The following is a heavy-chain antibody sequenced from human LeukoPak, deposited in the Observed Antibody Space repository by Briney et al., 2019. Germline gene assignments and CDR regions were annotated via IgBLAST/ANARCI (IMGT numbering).Heavy chain of an antibody. Sequence: GASVKVSCKASGYTFTGYSMHWVRQAPGQGLEWMGWINPNSGGTNYAQKLQGRVTMTRDTSKSTAYMEMSRLRSDDTAVYYCASVVYDSCGYYYSDYWGQGTLVTVSS. D-gene: IGHD3-22*01. CDR2: INPNSGGT. CDR1: GYTFTGYS. CDR3: ASVVYDSCGYYYSDY. J-gene: IGHJ4*02. V-gene: IGHV1-2*02.